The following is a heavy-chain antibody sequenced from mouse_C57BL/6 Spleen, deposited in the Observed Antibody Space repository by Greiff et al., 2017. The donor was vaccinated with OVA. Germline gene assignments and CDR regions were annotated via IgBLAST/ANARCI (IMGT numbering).Heavy chain of an antibody. CDR3: ARYRRYFDY. J-gene: IGHJ2*01. V-gene: IGHV7-3*01. CDR1: GFTFTDYY. CDR2: IRNKANGYTT. Sequence: EVMLVESGGGLVQPGGSLSLSCAASGFTFTDYYMSWVCQPPGKALEWLGFIRNKANGYTTEYSASVKGRFTISRDNSQSILYLQMNALRAEDSATYYCARYRRYFDYWGQGTTLTVSS.